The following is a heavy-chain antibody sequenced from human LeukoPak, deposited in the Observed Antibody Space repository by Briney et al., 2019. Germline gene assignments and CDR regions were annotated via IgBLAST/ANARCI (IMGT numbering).Heavy chain of an antibody. CDR2: IWYDASNK. J-gene: IGHJ4*02. V-gene: IGHV3-33*06. D-gene: IGHD5-18*01. CDR3: AKRTRGYSYGTLDY. CDR1: GFTFSSSG. Sequence: PGGSLRLSCAASGFTFSSSGMHWVRQAPGKGLEWVSVIWYDASNKYYADSVKGRFTISRDSSKNTLYLQMNDLRAEDTAVYYCAKRTRGYSYGTLDYWGQGTLVTVSS.